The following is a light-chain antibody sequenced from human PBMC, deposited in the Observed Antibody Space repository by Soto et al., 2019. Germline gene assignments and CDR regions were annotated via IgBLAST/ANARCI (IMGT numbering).Light chain of an antibody. CDR3: QQYDTGLT. CDR1: QSISIN. CDR2: GAS. J-gene: IGKJ1*01. Sequence: EIVMTQSPATVSVSPGERVTLYCRASQSISINLAWYQLKPGQAPRLLIYGASTRATGDSAGFSGSGSGTDFTLTINGLQFGDIGVYYCQQYDTGLTFGQGTKVEI. V-gene: IGKV3-15*01.